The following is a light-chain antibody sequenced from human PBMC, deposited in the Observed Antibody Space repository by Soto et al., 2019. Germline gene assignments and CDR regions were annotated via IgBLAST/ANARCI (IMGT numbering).Light chain of an antibody. V-gene: IGLV2-14*01. CDR2: EVS. CDR3: SSYTSRTTLV. Sequence: QSALTQPASVSGSPGQSITISCTGTSSDVGGYNYVSWYQQNPGKAPKLMIYEVSNRPSGVSNRFSGSKSGNTASLTISGLQAEDEADYYCSSYTSRTTLVFGGGTKVTVL. CDR1: SSDVGGYNY. J-gene: IGLJ2*01.